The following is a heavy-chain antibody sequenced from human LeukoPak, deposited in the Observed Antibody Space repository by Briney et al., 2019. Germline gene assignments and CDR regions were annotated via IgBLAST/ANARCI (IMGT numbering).Heavy chain of an antibody. CDR2: IKQDESEK. CDR3: AKGDGSSGYAVDF. D-gene: IGHD3-22*01. V-gene: IGHV3-7*01. Sequence: PGGSLRLSCAASGFTFSAHWMSWVRQAPGKGLEWVANIKQDESEKSYVDSVKGRFTISRDNSKNTLYLQMNSLRAEDTAVYYCAKGDGSSGYAVDFWGQGTLVTVPS. J-gene: IGHJ4*02. CDR1: GFTFSAHW.